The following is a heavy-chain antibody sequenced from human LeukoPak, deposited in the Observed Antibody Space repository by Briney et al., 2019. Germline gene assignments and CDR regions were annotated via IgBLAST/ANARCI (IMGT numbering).Heavy chain of an antibody. V-gene: IGHV5-51*01. CDR2: IYPGDSDT. D-gene: IGHD3-10*01. CDR1: GYTFTSYW. CDR3: ARHGTTYGSGSYSAY. J-gene: IGHJ4*02. Sequence: KVSCKAPGYTFTSYWIGWVRQMPGKGLEWMGIIYPGDSDTRYSPSFQGQVTISADKSISTAYLQWSSLKASDTAMYYCARHGTTYGSGSYSAYWGQGTLVTVSS.